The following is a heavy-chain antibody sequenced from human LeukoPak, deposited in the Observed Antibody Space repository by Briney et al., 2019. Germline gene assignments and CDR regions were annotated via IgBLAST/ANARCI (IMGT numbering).Heavy chain of an antibody. CDR3: ARTSIAVAQGLDY. Sequence: SETLSLTCAVYGGSFSGYYWSWIRQPPGKGLEWIGEINHGGSTNYNPSLKSRVTISVDTSKNQFSLKLSSVTAADTAVYYCARTSIAVAQGLDYWGQGTLVTVSS. D-gene: IGHD6-19*01. CDR1: GGSFSGYY. J-gene: IGHJ4*02. V-gene: IGHV4-34*01. CDR2: INHGGST.